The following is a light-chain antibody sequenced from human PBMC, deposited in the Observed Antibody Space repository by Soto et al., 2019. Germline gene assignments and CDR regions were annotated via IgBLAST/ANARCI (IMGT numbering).Light chain of an antibody. CDR3: QEVNSYPLT. CDR1: QGVSSY. J-gene: IGKJ1*01. V-gene: IGKV1-9*01. CDR2: GAS. Sequence: DIQFTQSPSFLSASVGDRVTITCRASQGVSSYLAWFEQKPGKAPKLLIYGASSLQSGVPSRFSGSGFGSEFTLTISRLQPEDCATYNCQEVNSYPLTFGQGTKVEIK.